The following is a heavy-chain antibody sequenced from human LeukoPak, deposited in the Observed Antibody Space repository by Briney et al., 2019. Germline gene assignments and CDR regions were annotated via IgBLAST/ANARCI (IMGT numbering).Heavy chain of an antibody. D-gene: IGHD2-15*01. V-gene: IGHV3-21*01. J-gene: IGHJ4*02. Sequence: GGSLRLSCVASGFTFSSYSMNWVRQAPGKGLEWVSSISSSSSYIYYADSVKGRFTISRDNAKNSLYLQMNSLRAENTAVYYCARNGGYCSGGSCSGPYWGQGTLVTVSS. CDR2: ISSSSSYI. CDR1: GFTFSSYS. CDR3: ARNGGYCSGGSCSGPY.